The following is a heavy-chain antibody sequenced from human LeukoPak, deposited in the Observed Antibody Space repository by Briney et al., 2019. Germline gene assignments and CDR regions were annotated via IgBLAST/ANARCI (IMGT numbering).Heavy chain of an antibody. D-gene: IGHD3-9*01. CDR1: GYTFTSYG. CDR3: ARNRNDILTGYYFDY. CDR2: IIPIFGTA. V-gene: IGHV1-69*13. J-gene: IGHJ4*02. Sequence: GASVKVSCKASGYTFTSYGISWVRQAPGQGLEWMGGIIPIFGTANYAQKFQGRVTITADESTSTAYMELSSLRSEDTAVYYCARNRNDILTGYYFDYWGQGTLVTVSS.